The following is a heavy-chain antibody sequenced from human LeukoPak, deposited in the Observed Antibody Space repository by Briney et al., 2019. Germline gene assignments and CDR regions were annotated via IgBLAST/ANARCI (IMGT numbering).Heavy chain of an antibody. CDR1: GYTFTSYD. J-gene: IGHJ5*02. Sequence: GPVKVSCKASGYTFTSYDINWVRQATGQGLEWMGWMNPNSGNTGYAQKFQGRVTMTRNTSISTAYMELSSLRSEDTAVYYCARDNSVEDTAWWFDPWGQGTLVTVSS. CDR3: ARDNSVEDTAWWFDP. V-gene: IGHV1-8*01. D-gene: IGHD4-23*01. CDR2: MNPNSGNT.